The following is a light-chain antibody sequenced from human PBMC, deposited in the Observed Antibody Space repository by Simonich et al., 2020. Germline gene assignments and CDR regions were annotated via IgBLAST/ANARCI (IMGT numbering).Light chain of an antibody. V-gene: IGLV2-14*03. CDR3: AASDDSLSGRV. CDR2: DVS. J-gene: IGLJ3*02. CDR1: SSDVGGYNY. Sequence: QSALTQPASVSGSPGQSITISCTGTSSDVGGYNYVSWYQQHPGKAPKLMIYDVSNRPSGVSNRFSGSKSGNTASLTISGLQAEDEADYYCAASDDSLSGRVFGGGTKLTVL.